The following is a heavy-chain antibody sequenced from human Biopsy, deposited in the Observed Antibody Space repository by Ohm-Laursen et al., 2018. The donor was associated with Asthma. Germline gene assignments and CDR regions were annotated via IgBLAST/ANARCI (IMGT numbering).Heavy chain of an antibody. J-gene: IGHJ4*02. D-gene: IGHD2-15*01. V-gene: IGHV3-23*01. CDR1: GFTFSSYA. CDR2: VSGSGGNT. Sequence: GSLRLSCAASGFTFSSYAMNWVRQAPGKGLEWVSTVSGSGGNTYYADSVKGRFTTSRDNSKNTLYLQMNSLRAEDTAVYYCAKGGGDIVVVISATTLDYWGQGALVTVSS. CDR3: AKGGGDIVVVISATTLDY.